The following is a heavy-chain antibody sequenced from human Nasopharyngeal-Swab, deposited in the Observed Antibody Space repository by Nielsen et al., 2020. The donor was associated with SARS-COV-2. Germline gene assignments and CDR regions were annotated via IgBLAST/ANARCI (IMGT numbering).Heavy chain of an antibody. V-gene: IGHV3-33*08. D-gene: IGHD6-19*01. CDR3: ARDRGGWYLDY. Sequence: GESLKISCAASGFTFSNYGMHRVRQAPGKGLEVVGVIRSGGSTKYYADSVKGRFTIPRDNSKNTLYLQMNSLRAEDTAVYYCARDRGGWYLDYWGQGTLVTVSS. CDR1: GFTFSNYG. J-gene: IGHJ4*02. CDR2: IRSGGSTK.